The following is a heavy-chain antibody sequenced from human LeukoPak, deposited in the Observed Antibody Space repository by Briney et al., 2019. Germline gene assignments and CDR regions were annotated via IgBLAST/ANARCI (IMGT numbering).Heavy chain of an antibody. J-gene: IGHJ4*02. D-gene: IGHD3-22*01. CDR3: SRDLQNYYDSSGYLDY. V-gene: IGHV3-21*01. CDR2: ISSSSSYI. CDR1: GFTFSSYS. Sequence: GGSLRLXCAASGFTFSSYSMNWARQAPGKGLESVSSISSSSSYIYYADSVKGRFTISRDNAKNSLYLQMNSLRAEDTAVYYCSRDLQNYYDSSGYLDYWGQGTLVTVSS.